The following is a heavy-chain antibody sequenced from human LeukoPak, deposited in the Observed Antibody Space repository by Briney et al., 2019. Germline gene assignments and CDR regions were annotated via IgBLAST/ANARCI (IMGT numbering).Heavy chain of an antibody. CDR1: GFTFDDYA. J-gene: IGHJ4*02. Sequence: GGSLRLSCAASGFTFDDYAMHWVRQAPGKGLEWVSLISWDGGSTYYADSVKGRFTISRDNAKNTLYLQMNSLRAEDTAVYYCARSLTYHYGSGNFDCWGQGTLVTVSS. CDR3: ARSLTYHYGSGNFDC. CDR2: ISWDGGST. V-gene: IGHV3-43D*03. D-gene: IGHD3-10*01.